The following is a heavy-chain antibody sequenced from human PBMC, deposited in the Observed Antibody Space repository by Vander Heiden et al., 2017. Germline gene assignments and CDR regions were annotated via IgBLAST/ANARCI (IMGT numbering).Heavy chain of an antibody. Sequence: QVQLQESGPRLAKPSQTLSLTCTVSGGSISSGNYYWSWIRQSPGKGLEWIGYIYYSGGTYYNPSLESRLTISVDTSKNQFSLRLSSVTAADTAVYYCVRGLYDSSGYYHVDYWGQGTLVTVSS. D-gene: IGHD3-22*01. CDR1: GGSISSGNYY. J-gene: IGHJ4*02. CDR3: VRGLYDSSGYYHVDY. V-gene: IGHV4-30-4*01. CDR2: IYYSGGT.